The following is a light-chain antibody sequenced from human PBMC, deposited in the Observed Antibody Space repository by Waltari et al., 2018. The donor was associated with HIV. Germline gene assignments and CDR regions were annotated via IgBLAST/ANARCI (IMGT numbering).Light chain of an antibody. CDR2: EVS. Sequence: QSALTQPASVSGSPGQSITISCTGTSSNVGGYNYVSWYQQHPGKAPKLMIYEVSNRPSGVSNRCSGSNSGNTASLTISGLKAEDEADYYCSSYTSSSTPYVVFGGGTKLTVL. CDR3: SSYTSSSTPYVV. V-gene: IGLV2-14*01. CDR1: SSNVGGYNY. J-gene: IGLJ2*01.